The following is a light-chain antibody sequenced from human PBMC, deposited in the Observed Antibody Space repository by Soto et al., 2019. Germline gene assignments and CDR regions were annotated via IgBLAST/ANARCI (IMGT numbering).Light chain of an antibody. CDR3: FSYSGSSTWV. V-gene: IGLV2-23*02. Sequence: QSALTQPASVSGSPGQSITISCTGTRSDIGSYNSIAWYQQHPGKAPRVMIFEVTNRPSGISNRFSGSKSGFTASLTISGLQAEDEDDYFCFSYSGSSTWVFGGGTKVTVL. J-gene: IGLJ3*02. CDR2: EVT. CDR1: RSDIGSYNS.